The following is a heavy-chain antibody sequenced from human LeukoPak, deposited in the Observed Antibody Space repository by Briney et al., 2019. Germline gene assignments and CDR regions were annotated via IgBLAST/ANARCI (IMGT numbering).Heavy chain of an antibody. CDR3: ATEAYSSGWYEDY. Sequence: ASVKVSCKASGYTFTSYDINWVRQATGQGLEWMGRMNPNRGDTDYAQKFQGRVTMTRDTSISTAYMELSSLRSEDTAVYYCATEAYSSGWYEDYWGQGTLVTVSS. V-gene: IGHV1-8*02. CDR1: GYTFTSYD. J-gene: IGHJ4*02. D-gene: IGHD6-19*01. CDR2: MNPNRGDT.